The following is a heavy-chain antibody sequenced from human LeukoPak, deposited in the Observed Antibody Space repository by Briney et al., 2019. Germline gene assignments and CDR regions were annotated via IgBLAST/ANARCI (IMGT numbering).Heavy chain of an antibody. Sequence: SETLSLTCTVSGASISSRSDYWGWIRQPPGKGLEWIGSIYYSGSTYYNPSLKSRVTKSVDTSKNQFSLKLSSVTAADTAVYYCARNNGQLLDLFDYWGQGTLVTVSS. V-gene: IGHV4-39*07. D-gene: IGHD2-2*02. CDR2: IYYSGST. CDR3: ARNNGQLLDLFDY. CDR1: GASISSRSDY. J-gene: IGHJ4*02.